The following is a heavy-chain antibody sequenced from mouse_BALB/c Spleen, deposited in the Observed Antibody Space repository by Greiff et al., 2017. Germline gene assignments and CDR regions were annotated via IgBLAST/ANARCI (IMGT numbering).Heavy chain of an antibody. CDR3: ARYYDYDGYYAMDY. D-gene: IGHD2-4*01. J-gene: IGHJ4*01. V-gene: IGHV5-17*02. CDR2: ISSGSSTI. Sequence: EVMLVESGGGLVQPGGSRKLSCAASGFTFSSFGMHWVRQAPEKGLEWVAYISSGSSTIYYADTVKGRFTISRDNPKNTLFLQMTSLRSEDTAMYYCARYYDYDGYYAMDYWGQGTSVTVSS. CDR1: GFTFSSFG.